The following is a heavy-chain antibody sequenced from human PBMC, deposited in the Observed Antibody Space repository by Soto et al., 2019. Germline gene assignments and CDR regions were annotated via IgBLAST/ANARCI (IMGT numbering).Heavy chain of an antibody. D-gene: IGHD3-16*01. CDR1: GDTFTSYD. CDR2: MNPNSGNT. CDR3: ARRKAGLGY. J-gene: IGHJ4*02. V-gene: IGHV1-8*01. Sequence: QVQLVQSGAEVKKPGASVKVSCKASGDTFTSYDINWVRQATGQGLEWMGWMNPNSGNTGYAQKFRGRVTMTRNTSISTAYMELSNLRSDDTALYYCARRKAGLGYWGQGTLVTVSS.